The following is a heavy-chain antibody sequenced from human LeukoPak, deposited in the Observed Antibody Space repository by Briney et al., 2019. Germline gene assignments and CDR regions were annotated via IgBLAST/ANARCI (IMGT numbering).Heavy chain of an antibody. CDR3: ARDVTDP. V-gene: IGHV3-21*01. CDR2: ISSSSGDI. Sequence: GGSLRLSCAASGFTFSTYSMNWVRQAPGKGPEWVSSISSSSGDIYYGDSVKGRFTISRDNAKNSLYLQMNSLRAEDTAVYYCARDVTDPWGQGTLVTVSS. CDR1: GFTFSTYS. J-gene: IGHJ5*02.